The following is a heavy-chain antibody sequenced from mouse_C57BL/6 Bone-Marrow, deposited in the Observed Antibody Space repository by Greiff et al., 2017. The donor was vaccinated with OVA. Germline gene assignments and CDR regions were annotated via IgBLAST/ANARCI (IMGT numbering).Heavy chain of an antibody. CDR1: GYSITSDY. CDR3: ARYGYYGNLYYFDY. V-gene: IGHV3-8*01. D-gene: IGHD2-1*01. CDR2: ISYSGST. Sequence: DVQLQESGPGLAKPSQTLSLTCSVTGYSITSDYWNWLRKFPGNKLEYMGYISYSGSTYYNPSLKSRISITRDTSKNQYYLQLNSVTTEDTATYYCARYGYYGNLYYFDYWGQGTTLTVSS. J-gene: IGHJ2*01.